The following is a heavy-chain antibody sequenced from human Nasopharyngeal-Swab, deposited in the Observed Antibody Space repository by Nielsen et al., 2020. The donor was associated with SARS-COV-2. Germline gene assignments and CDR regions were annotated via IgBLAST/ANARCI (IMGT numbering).Heavy chain of an antibody. Sequence: GGSLRLSCAASGFTFSSYAMHWVRQAPGKGLEWVAVISYDGSNKYYADSVKGRFTIPRDNSKNTLYLQMNSLRAEDTAVYYCARDLGGYYGDWGQGTLVTVSS. CDR2: ISYDGSNK. V-gene: IGHV3-30-3*01. J-gene: IGHJ4*02. CDR1: GFTFSSYA. CDR3: ARDLGGYYGD. D-gene: IGHD3-22*01.